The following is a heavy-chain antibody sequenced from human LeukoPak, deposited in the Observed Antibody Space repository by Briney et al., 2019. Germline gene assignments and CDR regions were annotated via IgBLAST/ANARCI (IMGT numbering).Heavy chain of an antibody. CDR1: GYTFSHYG. CDR2: INAANGFT. Sequence: GASVKISCKASGYTFSHYGIHWVRQAPGQRLEWMGWINAANGFTASSQKFQDRVTITGDTSATTAYLNLNSLRSEDTAIYYCARDNCGTYAGINYFDYWGQGTLVTVSS. CDR3: ARDNCGTYAGINYFDY. J-gene: IGHJ4*02. D-gene: IGHD1-20*01. V-gene: IGHV1-3*01.